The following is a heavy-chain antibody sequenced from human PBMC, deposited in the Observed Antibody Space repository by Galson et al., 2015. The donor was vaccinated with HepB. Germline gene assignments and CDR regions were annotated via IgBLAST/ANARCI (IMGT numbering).Heavy chain of an antibody. CDR3: TVGRGITDMDV. CDR2: IMTKSEGGTT. Sequence: SLRLSCAASGFTLSNAWTSWVRQAAGKGLEWVGRIMTKSEGGTTHYAAPVNGRFTISRDDSQNTLYLQMNSLKTEDTAVYYCTVGRGITDMDVWGQGTTVTVSS. CDR1: GFTLSNAW. J-gene: IGHJ6*02. D-gene: IGHD3-16*01. V-gene: IGHV3-15*01.